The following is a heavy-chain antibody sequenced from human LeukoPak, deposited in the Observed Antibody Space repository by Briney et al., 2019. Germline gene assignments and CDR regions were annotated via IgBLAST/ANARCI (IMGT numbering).Heavy chain of an antibody. J-gene: IGHJ6*02. CDR3: ARAQLRYFDWLPYYYYGMDV. CDR1: GGTFSSYA. V-gene: IGHV1-69*04. D-gene: IGHD3-9*01. CDR2: IIPILGIA. Sequence: GASVKVSCKASGGTFSSYAISWVRQARGQGLEWMGRIIPILGIANCAQKFQGRVTITADKSTSTAYMELSSLRSEDTAVYYCARAQLRYFDWLPYYYYGMDVWGQGTTVTVSS.